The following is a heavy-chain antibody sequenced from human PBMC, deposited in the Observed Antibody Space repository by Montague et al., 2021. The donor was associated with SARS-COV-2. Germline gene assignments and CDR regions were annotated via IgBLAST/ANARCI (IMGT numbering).Heavy chain of an antibody. V-gene: IGHV4-34*01. CDR1: GGSFSGYH. Sequence: TLSLTCAVYGGSFSGYHWSWIRQPPGKGLEWIGEINHSGSTNYNPSLKSRVTISVDTSKNQFSLKLSSVTAADTAVYYCARGSTVTHYWGQGTLVTVSS. CDR3: ARGSTVTHY. CDR2: INHSGST. J-gene: IGHJ4*02. D-gene: IGHD4-17*01.